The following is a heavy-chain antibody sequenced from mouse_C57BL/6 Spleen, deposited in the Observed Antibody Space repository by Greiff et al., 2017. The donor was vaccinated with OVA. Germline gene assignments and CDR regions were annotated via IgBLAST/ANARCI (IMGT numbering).Heavy chain of an antibody. CDR1: GFTFSSYA. J-gene: IGHJ2*01. CDR3: AREDYTYYFDY. CDR2: ISDGGSYT. D-gene: IGHD2-12*01. V-gene: IGHV5-4*01. Sequence: EVMLVESGGGLVKPGGSLKLSCAASGFTFSSYAMSWVRQTPEKRLEWVATISDGGSYTYYPDNVKGRFTISRDNAKNNLYLQMSHLKSEDTAMYYCAREDYTYYFDYWGQGTTLTVSS.